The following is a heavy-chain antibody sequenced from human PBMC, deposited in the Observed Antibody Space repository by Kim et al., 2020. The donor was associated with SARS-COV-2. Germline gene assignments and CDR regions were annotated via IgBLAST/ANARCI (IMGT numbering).Heavy chain of an antibody. J-gene: IGHJ4*02. D-gene: IGHD3-22*01. CDR3: ARVYNLGYYDSSGHFDY. V-gene: IGHV3-53*01. Sequence: VKGRFTISRDNSKNPLYLQMNSLRAEDTAVYYCARVYNLGYYDSSGHFDYWGQGTLVTVSS.